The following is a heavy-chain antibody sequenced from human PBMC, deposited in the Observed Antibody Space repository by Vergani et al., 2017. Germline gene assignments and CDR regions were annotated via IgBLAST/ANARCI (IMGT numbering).Heavy chain of an antibody. Sequence: QVQLVESGGGVVKPGRSLRLSCAASGFTLSSYGMHWVRQAPGKGLEWVAVISYDGSNKYYADSVKGRVTISRDKSKNTLYLQMNSLRAEDTAAYYWAKDLQVDYYGGVDYWGQGTLVTVSS. CDR3: AKDLQVDYYGGVDY. J-gene: IGHJ4*02. V-gene: IGHV3-30*18. CDR2: ISYDGSNK. D-gene: IGHD3-10*01. CDR1: GFTLSSYG.